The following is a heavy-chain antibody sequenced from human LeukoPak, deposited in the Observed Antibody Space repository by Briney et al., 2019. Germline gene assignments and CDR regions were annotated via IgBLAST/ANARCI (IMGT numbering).Heavy chain of an antibody. Sequence: SETLSLTCAVSGGSVSGYYWSWVRQFPGRRLEWIGYIHYSGSTNYNPSLKSRVTISVDTSKNQFSLKLSSVTAADTAVYYCARSTTYYDILTGYQGYFDYWGQGTLVTVSS. V-gene: IGHV4-59*08. J-gene: IGHJ4*02. CDR1: GGSVSGYY. D-gene: IGHD3-9*01. CDR2: IHYSGST. CDR3: ARSTTYYDILTGYQGYFDY.